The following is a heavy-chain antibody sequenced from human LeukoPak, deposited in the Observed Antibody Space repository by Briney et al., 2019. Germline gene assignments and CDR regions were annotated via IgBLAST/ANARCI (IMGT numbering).Heavy chain of an antibody. Sequence: GGSLRLSCAASGVSFSTTWMHWVRQAPGKGLMWVSHVSSDGSRTYADPVKGRFTVSRDNNKDMVYLQMSSLRAEDTAVYYCATDGAYGLTHWGQGTLVTVSS. CDR2: VSSDGSR. CDR1: GVSFSTTW. J-gene: IGHJ4*02. V-gene: IGHV3-74*01. D-gene: IGHD3-16*01. CDR3: ATDGAYGLTH.